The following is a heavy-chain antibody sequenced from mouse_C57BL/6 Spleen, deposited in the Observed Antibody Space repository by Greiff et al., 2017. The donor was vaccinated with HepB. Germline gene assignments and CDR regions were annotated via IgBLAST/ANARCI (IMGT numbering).Heavy chain of an antibody. CDR2: ISDGGSYT. V-gene: IGHV5-4*01. J-gene: IGHJ2*01. CDR1: GFTFSSYA. CDR3: AREDYYGSFFDY. D-gene: IGHD1-1*01. Sequence: EVKLVESGGGLVKPGGSLKLSCAASGFTFSSYAMSWVRQTPEKRLEWVATISDGGSYTYYPDNVKGRFTISRDNAKNNLYLQMSHLKSEDTAMYYCAREDYYGSFFDYWGQGTTLTVSS.